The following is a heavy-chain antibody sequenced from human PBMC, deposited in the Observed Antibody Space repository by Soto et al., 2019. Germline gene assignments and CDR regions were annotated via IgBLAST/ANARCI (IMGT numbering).Heavy chain of an antibody. CDR2: IYYSGST. Sequence: PSGTLSLTCXVSGGSISSYYWSWIRQPPGKGLEWIGYIYYSGSTNYNPSLKSRVTISVDTSKNQFSLKLSSVTAADTAVYYCARGDPLLWFGEKVYYGMDVWGQGTTVTVSS. CDR3: ARGDPLLWFGEKVYYGMDV. J-gene: IGHJ6*02. CDR1: GGSISSYY. D-gene: IGHD3-10*01. V-gene: IGHV4-59*01.